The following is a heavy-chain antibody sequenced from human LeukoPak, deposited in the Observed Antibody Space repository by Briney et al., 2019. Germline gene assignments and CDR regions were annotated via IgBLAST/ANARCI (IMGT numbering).Heavy chain of an antibody. CDR1: GCTFSSYS. Sequence: GGSLRLSCAASGCTFSSYSMNWVRQAPGKGLEWVASISNSSSYIYYAGSVKGRFTISRDNAKNALYLQMNNLTAEDTAVYYCARGGYCSSTSCYTEMAAAGKGEAYWGQGTLVTVSS. CDR2: ISNSSSYI. V-gene: IGHV3-21*01. CDR3: ARGGYCSSTSCYTEMAAAGKGEAY. D-gene: IGHD2-2*02. J-gene: IGHJ4*02.